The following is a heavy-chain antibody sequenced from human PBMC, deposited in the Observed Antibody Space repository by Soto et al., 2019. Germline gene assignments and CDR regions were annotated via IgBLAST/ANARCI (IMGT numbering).Heavy chain of an antibody. V-gene: IGHV3-53*01. CDR2: IYTGGAT. D-gene: IGHD1-26*01. CDR1: GFTVSSSY. CDR3: VRDSYGTA. Sequence: PGGSLRLSCAASGFTVSSSYMSWVRQAPGKGLEWVSIIYTGGATYYADSVKGRFTISRDDSKNTLFLQMDGLRVEDTAIYYCVRDSYGTAWRQGTQVTVSS. J-gene: IGHJ5*02.